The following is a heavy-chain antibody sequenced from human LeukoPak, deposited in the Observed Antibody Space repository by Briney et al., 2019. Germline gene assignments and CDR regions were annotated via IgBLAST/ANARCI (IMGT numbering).Heavy chain of an antibody. CDR1: GFTFSSYW. D-gene: IGHD6-13*01. CDR3: ARAVPAPGTPENAFDI. V-gene: IGHV3-7*01. J-gene: IGHJ3*02. CDR2: IKQDGSEK. Sequence: PGGSLRLSCAASGFTFSSYWMSWVRQAPGKGLEWVANIKQDGSEKYYVDSEKGRFTISRDNAKNSLYLQMNSLSTEDTALYYCARAVPAPGTPENAFDIWGQGTLVTVSS.